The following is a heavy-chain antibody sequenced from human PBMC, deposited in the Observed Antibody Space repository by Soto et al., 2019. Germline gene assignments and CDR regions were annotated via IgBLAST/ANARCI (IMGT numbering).Heavy chain of an antibody. J-gene: IGHJ1*01. CDR3: AREDCSGGSCYQLAYFQH. CDR1: GGTFSSYA. CDR2: IIPIFGTA. V-gene: IGHV1-69*13. Sequence: SVKVSCKASGGTFSSYAISWVRQAPGQGLEWMGGIIPIFGTANYAQKFQGRVTITADESTSTAYMELSSLRSEDTAVYYCAREDCSGGSCYQLAYFQHWGQGTLVTVSS. D-gene: IGHD2-15*01.